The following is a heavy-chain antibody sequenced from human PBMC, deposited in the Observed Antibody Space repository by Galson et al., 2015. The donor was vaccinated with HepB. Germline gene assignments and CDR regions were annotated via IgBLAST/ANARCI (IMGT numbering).Heavy chain of an antibody. D-gene: IGHD2-21*02. CDR1: GGTFSSYA. J-gene: IGHJ6*02. V-gene: IGHV1-69*06. Sequence: SVKVSCKASGGTFSSYAISWVRQAPGQGLEWMGGIIPIFGTANYAQKFQGRVTITADKSTSTAYMELSSLRSEDTAVYYCARDQGAYCGGDCYRHGMLPPTPRPGYGMDVWGQGTTVTVSS. CDR3: ARDQGAYCGGDCYRHGMLPPTPRPGYGMDV. CDR2: IIPIFGTA.